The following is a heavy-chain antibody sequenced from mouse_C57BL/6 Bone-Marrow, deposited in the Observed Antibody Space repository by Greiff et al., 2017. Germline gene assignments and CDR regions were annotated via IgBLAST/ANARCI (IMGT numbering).Heavy chain of an antibody. J-gene: IGHJ4*01. Sequence: EVMLVESGGDLVKPGGSLKLSCAASGFTFSSYGMSWVRQTPDKRLEWVATISSGGSYTYYPDSVKGRFTISRDNAKNTLYLQMSSLKSEDTAMYYCARHCYGSSYGYAMDYWGQGTSVTVAS. CDR1: GFTFSSYG. CDR3: ARHCYGSSYGYAMDY. V-gene: IGHV5-6*02. D-gene: IGHD1-1*01. CDR2: ISSGGSYT.